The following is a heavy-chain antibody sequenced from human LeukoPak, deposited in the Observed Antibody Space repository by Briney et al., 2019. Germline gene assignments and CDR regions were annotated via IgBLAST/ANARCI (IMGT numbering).Heavy chain of an antibody. D-gene: IGHD3-22*01. CDR2: IRSKANSYAT. CDR1: GFTFSGSA. V-gene: IGHV3-73*01. CDR3: TQTGGSMIVAEGQFDY. Sequence: GGSLRLSCAASGFTFSGSAMHWVRQASGKGLEWVGRIRSKANSYATAYAASVKGRFTIARADSKNTAYLQMNSLKTEDTAVYYCTQTGGSMIVAEGQFDYWGQGTLVTVSS. J-gene: IGHJ4*02.